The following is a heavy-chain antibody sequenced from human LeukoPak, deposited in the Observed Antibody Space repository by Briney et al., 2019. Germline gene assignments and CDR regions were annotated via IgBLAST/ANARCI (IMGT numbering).Heavy chain of an antibody. J-gene: IGHJ4*02. CDR1: VFTFSSYA. CDR2: ISGSGGTT. D-gene: IGHD1-26*01. V-gene: IGHV3-23*01. Sequence: GGSLRLSCAASVFTFSSYAMSWLRQAPGKGLEWVSGISGSGGTTYYADSVKGRFTISRDNSKNTLYLQMNSLRAEDTAVYYCAKVRGPFLVGFFDYWGQGTLVTVSS. CDR3: AKVRGPFLVGFFDY.